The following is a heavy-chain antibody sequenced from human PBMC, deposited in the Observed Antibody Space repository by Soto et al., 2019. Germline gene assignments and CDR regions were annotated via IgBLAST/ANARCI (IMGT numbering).Heavy chain of an antibody. CDR1: GYTFTSYG. CDR2: ISAYNGNT. D-gene: IGHD6-13*01. J-gene: IGHJ6*02. Sequence: ASVKVSFKASGYTFTSYGISWVRQAPGQGLEWMGWISAYNGNTNYAQKLQGRVTMTTDTSTSTAYMELRSLRSDDTAVYYCARDMRGSSWLRDYYYYYGMDVWGQGTTVTVSS. V-gene: IGHV1-18*01. CDR3: ARDMRGSSWLRDYYYYYGMDV.